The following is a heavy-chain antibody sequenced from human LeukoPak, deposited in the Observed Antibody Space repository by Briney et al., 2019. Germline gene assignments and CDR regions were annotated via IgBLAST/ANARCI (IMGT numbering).Heavy chain of an antibody. V-gene: IGHV5-51*01. CDR2: ICPGDYDT. CDR1: GFSFTNYC. Sequence: GESLQISCQASGFSFTNYCIGWVRQMPGKGLEWMGIICPGDYDTRYSPSFQGQVTISADKSISTAYLQWSSLKASDTAMYYCALRSGYDYDYWGQGTLVTVSS. D-gene: IGHD5-12*01. CDR3: ALRSGYDYDY. J-gene: IGHJ4*02.